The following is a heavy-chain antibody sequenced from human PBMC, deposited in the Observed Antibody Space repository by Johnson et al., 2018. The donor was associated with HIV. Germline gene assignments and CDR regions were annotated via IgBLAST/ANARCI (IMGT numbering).Heavy chain of an antibody. CDR3: ARERGGQRWQQFFDAFDT. D-gene: IGHD5-24*01. V-gene: IGHV3-53*01. Sequence: VQLVESGGGLIQPGGSLRLSSAASAFTFRSNYMSWARQAPGKGLEWVPVIYRGGSTYYADSVKGRFTISRDNSKNTLYLQMNSLRAEDTAVYYCARERGGQRWQQFFDAFDTWGQGTMVTVSS. J-gene: IGHJ3*02. CDR1: AFTFRSNY. CDR2: IYRGGST.